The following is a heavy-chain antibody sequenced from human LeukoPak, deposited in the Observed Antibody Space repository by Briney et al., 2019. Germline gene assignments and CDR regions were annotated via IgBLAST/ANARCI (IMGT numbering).Heavy chain of an antibody. D-gene: IGHD3-22*01. CDR1: GFTFSSYS. V-gene: IGHV3-48*01. Sequence: GGSLRLSCAASGFTFSSYSMNWVRQAPGKGLEWVSYISSSSSTIYCADSVKGRFTISRDNAKNSLYLQMNSLRAEDTAVYYCARAIVVVMVGRYYYMDVWGKGTTVTVSS. CDR3: ARAIVVVMVGRYYYMDV. CDR2: ISSSSSTI. J-gene: IGHJ6*03.